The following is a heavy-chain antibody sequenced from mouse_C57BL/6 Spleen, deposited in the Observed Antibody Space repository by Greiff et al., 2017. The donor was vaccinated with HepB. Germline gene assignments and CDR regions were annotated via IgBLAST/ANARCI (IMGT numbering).Heavy chain of an antibody. CDR3: ARHSVTTVVGDAMDY. CDR2: ISSGGSYT. Sequence: EVMLVESGGDLVKPGGSLKLSCAASGFTFSSYGMSWVRQTPDKRLEWVATISSGGSYTYYPDSVKGRFTISRDNAKNTLYLQMSSLKSEDTAMYYCARHSVTTVVGDAMDYWGQGTSVTVSS. J-gene: IGHJ4*01. D-gene: IGHD1-1*01. V-gene: IGHV5-6*02. CDR1: GFTFSSYG.